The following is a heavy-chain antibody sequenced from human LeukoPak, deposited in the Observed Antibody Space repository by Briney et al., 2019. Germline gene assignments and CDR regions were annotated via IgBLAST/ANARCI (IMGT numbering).Heavy chain of an antibody. D-gene: IGHD3-9*01. CDR3: ARGGRYFDWLSYR. CDR2: IYPSRST. Sequence: SETLSLTCAVYGGSFSDYYWSWIRQAPGKGLEWIGEIYPSRSTNYNPSLKSRVSISVDTSRTQFSLKLTSATVADTATYYCARGGRYFDWLSYRGGQGTLVTVSS. CDR1: GGSFSDYY. V-gene: IGHV4-34*01. J-gene: IGHJ4*02.